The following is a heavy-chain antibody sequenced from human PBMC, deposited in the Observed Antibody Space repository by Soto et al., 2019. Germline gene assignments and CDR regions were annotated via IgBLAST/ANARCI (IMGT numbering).Heavy chain of an antibody. CDR3: ARNGAVAGTWAFDI. Sequence: SVKVSCKASGYTFTGYYMHWVRQAPGQGLEWMGWINPNSGGTNYAQKFQGWVTMTRDTSITTAYMELSRLRSDDTAVYYCARNGAVAGTWAFDIWGQGKMGTV. D-gene: IGHD6-19*01. CDR2: INPNSGGT. V-gene: IGHV1-2*04. CDR1: GYTFTGYY. J-gene: IGHJ3*02.